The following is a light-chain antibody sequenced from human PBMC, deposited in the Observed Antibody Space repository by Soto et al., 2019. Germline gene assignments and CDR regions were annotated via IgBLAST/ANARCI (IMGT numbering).Light chain of an antibody. CDR3: HQYNNWPLT. Sequence: IVMTQSPATLSVSPGERATLSCRASQSVSSNLAWYQQKPGQAPRLIVFGASTRATGIPDRFSGSGSGTLFTLTVSSLQSEDLAVYYCHQYNNWPLTFGGGTKVEIK. J-gene: IGKJ4*01. CDR2: GAS. V-gene: IGKV3-15*01. CDR1: QSVSSN.